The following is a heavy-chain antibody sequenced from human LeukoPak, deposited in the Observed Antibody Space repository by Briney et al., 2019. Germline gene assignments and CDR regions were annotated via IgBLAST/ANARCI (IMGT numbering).Heavy chain of an antibody. CDR3: TTDRKYYYDSSGSYYFDY. D-gene: IGHD3-22*01. CDR1: GFTFSAYS. V-gene: IGHV3-15*07. J-gene: IGHJ4*02. Sequence: PGGSLRLSCAASGFTFSAYSMNWVRQAPGKGLEWVGRIKSKTDGGTTDYAAPVKGRFTISRDDSKNTLYLQMNSLKTEDTAVYYCTTDRKYYYDSSGSYYFDYWGQGTLVTVSS. CDR2: IKSKTDGGTT.